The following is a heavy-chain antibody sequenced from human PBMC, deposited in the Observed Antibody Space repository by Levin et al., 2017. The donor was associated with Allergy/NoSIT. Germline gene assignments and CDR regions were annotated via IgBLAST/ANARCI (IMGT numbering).Heavy chain of an antibody. CDR3: ATSGYRYCSGGSCSIDY. CDR2: FDPEDGET. V-gene: IGHV1-24*01. CDR1: GYTLTELS. J-gene: IGHJ4*02. Sequence: ASVKVSCKVSGYTLTELSMHWVRQAPGKGLEWMGGFDPEDGETIYAQKFQGRVTMTEDTSTDTAYMELSSLRSEDTAVYYCATSGYRYCSGGSCSIDYWGQGTLVTVSS. D-gene: IGHD2-15*01.